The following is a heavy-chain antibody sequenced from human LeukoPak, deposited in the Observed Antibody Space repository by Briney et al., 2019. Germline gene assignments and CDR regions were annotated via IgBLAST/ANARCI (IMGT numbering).Heavy chain of an antibody. Sequence: SETLSLTCTVSGGSISSSSYYWGWIRQPPGKGLEWIGSIYYSGSTYYNPSLKSRVTISVDTSKNQFSLKLSSVTAADTAVYYCARHRYSGYDWGQGTLVTVSS. J-gene: IGHJ4*02. CDR3: ARHRYSGYD. V-gene: IGHV4-39*01. CDR2: IYYSGST. CDR1: GGSISSSSYY. D-gene: IGHD5-12*01.